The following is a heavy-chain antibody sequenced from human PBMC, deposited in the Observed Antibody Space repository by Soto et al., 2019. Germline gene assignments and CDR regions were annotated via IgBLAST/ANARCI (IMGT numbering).Heavy chain of an antibody. CDR3: ARDSGYSSSWYYWYYYYGMDV. D-gene: IGHD6-13*01. CDR2: IWYDGSNK. J-gene: IGHJ6*02. Sequence: GGSLRLSCAASGFTFSSYGMHWVRQALGKGLEWVAVIWYDGSNKYYADSVKGRFTISRDNSKNTLYLQMNSLRAEDTAVYYCARDSGYSSSWYYWYYYYGMDVWGQGTTVTVSS. CDR1: GFTFSSYG. V-gene: IGHV3-33*01.